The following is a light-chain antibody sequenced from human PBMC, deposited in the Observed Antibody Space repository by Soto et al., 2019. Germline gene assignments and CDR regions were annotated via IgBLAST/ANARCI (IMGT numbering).Light chain of an antibody. CDR1: SSDVGGYNY. Sequence: QSVLTQPASVSGSHGHSITISCTGTSSDVGGYNYVSWYQQHPGKAPKLMIYDVSNRPSGVSNRFSGSKSGNTASLTISGLQAEDDADYYCSSYKRSSTPSVLGTGTKVTVL. CDR3: SSYKRSSTPSV. CDR2: DVS. J-gene: IGLJ1*01. V-gene: IGLV2-14*01.